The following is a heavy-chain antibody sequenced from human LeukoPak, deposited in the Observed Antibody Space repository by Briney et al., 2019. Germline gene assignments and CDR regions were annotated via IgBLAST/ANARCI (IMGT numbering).Heavy chain of an antibody. Sequence: SWIRQHPGKGLEWIGYIYYSGSTYYNPSLKSRVTISVDTSKNQFSLKLSSVTAADTAVYYCARGRKVLRYFDWPPDYWGQGTLVTVSS. CDR3: ARGRKVLRYFDWPPDY. V-gene: IGHV4-31*02. D-gene: IGHD3-9*01. J-gene: IGHJ4*02. CDR2: IYYSGST.